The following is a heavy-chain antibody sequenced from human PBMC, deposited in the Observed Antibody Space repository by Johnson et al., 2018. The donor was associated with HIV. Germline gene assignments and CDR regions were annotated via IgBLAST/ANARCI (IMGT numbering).Heavy chain of an antibody. CDR2: ISYDESNK. CDR3: ARVGVSGYDLAAFDI. J-gene: IGHJ3*02. CDR1: GFTFSSYA. Sequence: QVQLVESGGGVVQPGRSLRLSCAASGFTFSSYAMHWVRQAPGKGLEWVAVISYDESNKDYADSVKGRFTISRDNSKNTLFLHMNSLRTEDTAIYYCARVGVSGYDLAAFDIWGRGTMVTVSS. V-gene: IGHV3-30-3*01. D-gene: IGHD5-12*01.